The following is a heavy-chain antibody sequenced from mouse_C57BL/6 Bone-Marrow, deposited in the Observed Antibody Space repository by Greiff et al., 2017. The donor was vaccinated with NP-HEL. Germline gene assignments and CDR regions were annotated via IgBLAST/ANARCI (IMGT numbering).Heavy chain of an antibody. CDR2: INPYNGGT. CDR3: AREDDGYFYYYAMDY. V-gene: IGHV1-19*01. CDR1: GYTFTDYY. D-gene: IGHD2-3*01. J-gene: IGHJ4*01. Sequence: EVKLQESGPVLVKPGASVKMSCKASGYTFTDYYMNWVKQSHGKSLEWIGVINPYNGGTSYNQKFKDKATLTVDKSSSTAYMELNSLTSEDSAVYYCAREDDGYFYYYAMDYWGQGTSVTVSS.